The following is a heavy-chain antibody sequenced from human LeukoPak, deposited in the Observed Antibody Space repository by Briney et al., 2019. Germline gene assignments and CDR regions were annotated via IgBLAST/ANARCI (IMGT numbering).Heavy chain of an antibody. CDR2: ISGSGGST. CDR3: AKSQQWLPYYFDY. D-gene: IGHD6-19*01. V-gene: IGHV3-23*01. CDR1: GFTFSGYW. Sequence: GGSLRLSCVVSGFTFSGYWMTWVRQAPGKGLEWVSTISGSGGSTYYADSVKGRFTISRDNSKNTLYLQMNSLRAEDTAVYYCAKSQQWLPYYFDYWGQGTLVTVSS. J-gene: IGHJ4*02.